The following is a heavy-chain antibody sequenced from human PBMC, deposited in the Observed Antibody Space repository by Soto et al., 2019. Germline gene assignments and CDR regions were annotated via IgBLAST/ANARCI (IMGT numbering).Heavy chain of an antibody. J-gene: IGHJ4*02. D-gene: IGHD6-13*01. CDR1: GGSITSRNYY. Sequence: QLQLQESGPGLVKPSETLSLTCTVSGGSITSRNYYWAWVRQPPGKGLEWIGNIYYSGETYYHSSFRSRLTVSVDTTKNQFSLKLRSLTAADTAMYYCASLQVPGNFDHWAQGTLVTVSS. V-gene: IGHV4-39*01. CDR3: ASLQVPGNFDH. CDR2: IYYSGET.